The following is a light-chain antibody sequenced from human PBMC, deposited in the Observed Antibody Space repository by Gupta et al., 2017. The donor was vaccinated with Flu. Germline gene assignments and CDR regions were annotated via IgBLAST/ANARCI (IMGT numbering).Light chain of an antibody. CDR2: GAS. V-gene: IGKV3-20*01. CDR1: QSVSSNY. CDR3: QQYGSSPPT. J-gene: IGKJ1*01. Sequence: ERALLSCRASQSVSSNYLAWYQQKPGQAPRLLSYGASHRATGIPDRFSGSGSGTDFTLTISRLEPEDFAVYYCQQYGSSPPTFGQGTKVEIK.